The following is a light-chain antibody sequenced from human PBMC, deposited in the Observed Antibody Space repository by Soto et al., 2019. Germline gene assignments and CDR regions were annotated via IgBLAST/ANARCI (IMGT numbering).Light chain of an antibody. CDR3: QQRHMWPIT. CDR2: AAS. Sequence: DIHMTQSPSSLSASVGTRVSITCRASQDIRNYLAWYQQKPGKVPKVLIYAASTLQPGVPSRFSGSGSGTDFTLTICSVEPEDSAVYYCQQRHMWPITFGQGTRLEIK. V-gene: IGKV1-27*01. J-gene: IGKJ5*01. CDR1: QDIRNY.